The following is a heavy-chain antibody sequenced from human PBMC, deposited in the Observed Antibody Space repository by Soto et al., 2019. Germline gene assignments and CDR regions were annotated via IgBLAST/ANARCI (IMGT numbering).Heavy chain of an antibody. D-gene: IGHD3-10*01. J-gene: IGHJ4*02. CDR3: AIKAYGSGSYYDY. CDR1: GGSISSYY. Sequence: SETLSLTCTVSGGSISSYYWSWIRQPPGKGLEWIGYIYYSGSTNYNPAHKSRVTISVDTSKNQFSLKLSSVTAADTAVYYCAIKAYGSGSYYDYWGQGTLVTVSS. V-gene: IGHV4-59*01. CDR2: IYYSGST.